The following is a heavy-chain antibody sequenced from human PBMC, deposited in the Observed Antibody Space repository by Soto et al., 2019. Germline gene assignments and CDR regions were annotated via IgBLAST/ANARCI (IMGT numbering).Heavy chain of an antibody. J-gene: IGHJ4*02. CDR2: IMDSGGST. Sequence: EVQLLESGGGLVQSGGSLRLSCAASGFTFGSYAMNWVRQAPGKGLEWVSTIMDSGGSTYYADSVKGRFTISRDNSKYTLYLQMNSLRAEDTAVYYCAKGEGQWLYYFEYWGQGTLVTVSS. V-gene: IGHV3-23*01. CDR1: GFTFGSYA. D-gene: IGHD6-19*01. CDR3: AKGEGQWLYYFEY.